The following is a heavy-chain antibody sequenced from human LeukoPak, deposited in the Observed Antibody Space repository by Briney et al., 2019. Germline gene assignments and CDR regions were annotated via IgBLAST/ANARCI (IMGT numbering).Heavy chain of an antibody. V-gene: IGHV3-9*01. J-gene: IGHJ6*02. CDR3: AKDKGSGWLLVGMDV. D-gene: IGHD6-19*01. CDR2: ISWNSGSI. CDR1: GFTFDDYA. Sequence: GGSLRLSCAASGFTFDDYAMHWVRQAPGKGLEWVSGISWNSGSIGYADSVKGRFTISRDNAKNSLYLQMNSLRAEDTALYYSAKDKGSGWLLVGMDVWGQGTTVTVSS.